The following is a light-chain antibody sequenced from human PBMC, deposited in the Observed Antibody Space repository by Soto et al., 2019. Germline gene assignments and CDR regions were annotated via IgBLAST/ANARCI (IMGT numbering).Light chain of an antibody. CDR1: QNIGSW. CDR3: QQYSPYSART. J-gene: IGKJ1*01. CDR2: KAS. V-gene: IGKV1-5*03. Sequence: DIQMTQSPSTLSASVGDRVTVTCRASQNIGSWVAWYQQKPGKAPNLLIYKASTLENGVPSRFSGTGSGTEFTLTLSSLQPDDFATYYSQQYSPYSARTFGQGTKVEVK.